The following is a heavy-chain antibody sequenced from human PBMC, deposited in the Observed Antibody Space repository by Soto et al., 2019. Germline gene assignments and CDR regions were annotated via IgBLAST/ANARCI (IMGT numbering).Heavy chain of an antibody. V-gene: IGHV5-51*01. CDR3: ARTGEKNCKVGNCYLGMAV. CDR2: IYPGDSDT. Sequence: GESLKISCKGSGYSFTSYWIGWVRQMPGKGLEWMGIIYPGDSDTRYSPSFQGQVTISADKSISTAYLQWSSLKASDTAMYYWARTGEKNCKVGNCYLGMAVWGKGTTVPVSS. J-gene: IGHJ6*04. D-gene: IGHD2-15*01. CDR1: GYSFTSYW.